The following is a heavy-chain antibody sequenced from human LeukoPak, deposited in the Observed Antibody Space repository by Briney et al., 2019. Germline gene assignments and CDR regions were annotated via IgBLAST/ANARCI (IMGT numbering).Heavy chain of an antibody. CDR2: INPNSGGT. D-gene: IGHD6-13*01. CDR3: ARDLRAAAGQYYFDY. Sequence: GASVKVSCKASGYTFTGYYMHWVRQAPGQGLEWMGWINPNSGGTNYARKFQGRVTMTRDTSISTAYMELSRLRSDDTAVYYCARDLRAAAGQYYFDYWGQGTLVTVSS. CDR1: GYTFTGYY. V-gene: IGHV1-2*02. J-gene: IGHJ4*02.